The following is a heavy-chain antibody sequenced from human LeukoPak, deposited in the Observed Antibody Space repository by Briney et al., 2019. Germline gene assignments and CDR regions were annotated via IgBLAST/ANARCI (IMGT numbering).Heavy chain of an antibody. CDR3: AARGYCSSTSCYDFDY. D-gene: IGHD2-2*01. CDR2: INHSGST. Sequence: SETLSLTCAVYAGSFSSYYWSWIRQPPGKGLEWIGEINHSGSTNYNPSLKSRVTISVDTSKNQFSLKLSSVTAADTAVYYCAARGYCSSTSCYDFDYWGQGTLVTVSS. J-gene: IGHJ4*02. CDR1: AGSFSSYY. V-gene: IGHV4-34*01.